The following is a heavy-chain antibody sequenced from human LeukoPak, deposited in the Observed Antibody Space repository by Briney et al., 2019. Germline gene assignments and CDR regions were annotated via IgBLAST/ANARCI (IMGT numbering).Heavy chain of an antibody. CDR1: GGTFSSYA. Sequence: ASVKVSCKASGGTFSSYAISWVRQAPGQGLEWMGRIIPILGIANYAQKFQGRVTITADKSTSTAYMELSSLRSEDTAVYYCARGASEGANDYWGQGTLVTVSS. J-gene: IGHJ4*02. D-gene: IGHD4/OR15-4a*01. CDR2: IIPILGIA. V-gene: IGHV1-69*04. CDR3: ARGASEGANDY.